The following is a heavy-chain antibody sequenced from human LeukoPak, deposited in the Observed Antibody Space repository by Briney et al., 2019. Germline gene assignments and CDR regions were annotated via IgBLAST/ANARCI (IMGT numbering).Heavy chain of an antibody. CDR2: ISGSGGST. Sequence: GGSLRLSCAASGFTFRSYAMSWVRQAPGKGLEWVSAISGSGGSTYYADSVKGRFTISRDNSKNTLYLQMNSLRAEGTAVYYCAKAPLAAAGTPYNWFDPWGQGTLVTVSS. D-gene: IGHD6-13*01. CDR1: GFTFRSYA. J-gene: IGHJ5*02. CDR3: AKAPLAAAGTPYNWFDP. V-gene: IGHV3-23*01.